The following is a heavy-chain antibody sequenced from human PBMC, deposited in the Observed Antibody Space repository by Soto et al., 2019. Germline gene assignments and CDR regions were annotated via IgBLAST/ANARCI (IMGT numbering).Heavy chain of an antibody. J-gene: IGHJ4*02. CDR2: IRSKSNSYAT. Sequence: EVQLVESGGGLVQPGGSLKLSCAVSGFTFSGSAMHWVRQASGKGLEWVGRIRSKSNSYATAYAASVKGRFTISRDASKNTAYLQMNSLNTEDTAVYYCTRGYGDYVRDYWGQGTLVTVSS. CDR3: TRGYGDYVRDY. CDR1: GFTFSGSA. D-gene: IGHD4-17*01. V-gene: IGHV3-73*01.